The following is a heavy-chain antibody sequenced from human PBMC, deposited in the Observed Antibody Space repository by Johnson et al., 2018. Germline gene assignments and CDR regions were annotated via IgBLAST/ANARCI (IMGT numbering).Heavy chain of an antibody. V-gene: IGHV3-49*03. CDR2: IRPNVYGGTT. J-gene: IGHJ3*02. CDR3: TRDDYGGKDDAFDI. D-gene: IGHD4-23*01. CDR1: GFTFSDYA. Sequence: VQLVQSGGGVVQPGRSLRLSCTASGFTFSDYALSWYRQAPGKGLEWVGFIRPNVYGGTTEYAASVETRFIISRDDAKNIAYFQMNSLKTEDTALYYCTRDDYGGKDDAFDIWGQGTMVTVSS.